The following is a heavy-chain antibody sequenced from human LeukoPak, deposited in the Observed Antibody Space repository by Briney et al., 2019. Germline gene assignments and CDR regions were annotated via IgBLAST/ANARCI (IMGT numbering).Heavy chain of an antibody. CDR2: IKQDGSEK. J-gene: IGHJ5*02. Sequence: PGGSLRLSCAASGFTFSSYWMSWVRQAPGKGLEWVANIKQDGSEKYYVDSVKGRFTISRDNAKNSLYLQMNSLRAEDTAVYYCARDKSIAAHRSWFDPWGQGTLVTVSS. V-gene: IGHV3-7*05. CDR3: ARDKSIAAHRSWFDP. D-gene: IGHD6-6*01. CDR1: GFTFSSYW.